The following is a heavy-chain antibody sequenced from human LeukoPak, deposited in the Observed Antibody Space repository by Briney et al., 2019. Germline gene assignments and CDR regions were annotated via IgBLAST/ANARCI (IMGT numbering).Heavy chain of an antibody. Sequence: PGGSLRLSCAASGFTFSTYAMSWVRQAPGKGLEWDSVVSGTGGRTYYADSVKGRFTISRDNSKNTLYLQMNSLRAEDTALYYCVKASSSSPQYNWFDAWGQGTLVTVSS. CDR2: VSGTGGRT. J-gene: IGHJ5*02. CDR3: VKASSSSPQYNWFDA. V-gene: IGHV3-23*01. CDR1: GFTFSTYA. D-gene: IGHD6-6*01.